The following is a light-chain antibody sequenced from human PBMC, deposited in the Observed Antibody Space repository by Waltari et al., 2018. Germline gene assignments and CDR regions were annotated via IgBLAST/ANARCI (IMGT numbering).Light chain of an antibody. CDR2: EDT. CDR3: YSGDDSGNQEV. CDR1: ALPNKS. V-gene: IGLV3-10*01. J-gene: IGLJ2*01. Sequence: SYELTQPPSVSVSPGQTARTTCSGDALPNKSVYWYQQKSGQAPVLVIYEDTDRPSGIPERFSGSSSGTMATLTISGAQVEDEADYYCYSGDDSGNQEVFGGGTKLTVL.